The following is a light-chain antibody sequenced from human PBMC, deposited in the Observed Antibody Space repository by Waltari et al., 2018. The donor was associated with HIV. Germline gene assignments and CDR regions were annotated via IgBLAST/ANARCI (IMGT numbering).Light chain of an antibody. CDR1: QSLGNDF. V-gene: IGKV3-20*01. J-gene: IGKJ2*01. CDR3: QHYGGSPYT. CDR2: LTS. Sequence: EVLLTQSPVTLSLSPGESVTLSCRASQSLGNDFVAWYQQKPVQPPRLLIFLTSSRAAGVPGRFSGSGSGTDFALTITGAEPEDFAVYYCQHYGGSPYTFGQGT.